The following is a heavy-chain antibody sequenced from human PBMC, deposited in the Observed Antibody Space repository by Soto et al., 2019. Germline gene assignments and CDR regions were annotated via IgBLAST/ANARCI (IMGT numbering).Heavy chain of an antibody. CDR1: GGSISNGYYY. CDR2: IYHSGRT. Sequence: QVQLQESGPGLVKPSQTLSLTCTVSGGSISNGYYYWSWVRQNPGKGLEWIGHIYHSGRTYYNPSLTSGVTLSVYTSKNQFSLSLCSVSVADTAVYYCARWVEVSLDYFDSWGQGTPVTVSS. V-gene: IGHV4-31*03. CDR3: ARWVEVSLDYFDS. D-gene: IGHD2-15*01. J-gene: IGHJ4*02.